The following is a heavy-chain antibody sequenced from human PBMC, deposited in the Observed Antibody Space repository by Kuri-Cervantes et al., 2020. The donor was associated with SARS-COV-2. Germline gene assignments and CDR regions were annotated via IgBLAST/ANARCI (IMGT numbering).Heavy chain of an antibody. CDR2: SYHSGST. D-gene: IGHD6-19*01. V-gene: IGHV4-59*08. Sequence: SETLSLTCTVSGGSISSYYWSWIRQPPGKGPEWIGSSYHSGSTYYNPSLKSRVTISVDTSKNQFSLKLSSVTAADTAVYYCARLYSSGWYSDSWYFDYWGQGTLVTVSS. CDR1: GGSISSYY. J-gene: IGHJ4*02. CDR3: ARLYSSGWYSDSWYFDY.